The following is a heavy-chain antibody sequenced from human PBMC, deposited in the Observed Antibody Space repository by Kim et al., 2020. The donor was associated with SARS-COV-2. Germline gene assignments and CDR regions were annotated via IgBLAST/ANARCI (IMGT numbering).Heavy chain of an antibody. CDR3: ARGYMAGPIDL. CDR1: GFSFDDYG. V-gene: IGHV3-20*04. Sequence: GGSLRLSCAGSGFSFDDYGMSWVRRAPGKGLEWVSGVKKNGGNAAYIDAVKGRFTISRDNGKSSLHLQMSSLRPEDTAFYYCARGYMAGPIDLWGRGTLVTVSP. CDR2: VKKNGGNA. D-gene: IGHD1-26*01. J-gene: IGHJ5*02.